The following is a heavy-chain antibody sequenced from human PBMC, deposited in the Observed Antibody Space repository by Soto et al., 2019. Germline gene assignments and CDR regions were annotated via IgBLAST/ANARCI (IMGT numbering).Heavy chain of an antibody. CDR2: IIPILGIA. CDR3: ARGAPDYYDCSGYLVTDAFDI. Sequence: QVQLVQSGAEVKKPGSSVKVSCKASGGTFSSYTISWVRQAPGQGLEWMGRIIPILGIANYAQKFQGRVTITADKSTSTAYMELSSLGSEDTAVYYCARGAPDYYDCSGYLVTDAFDIWGHGTMVTVSS. J-gene: IGHJ3*02. CDR1: GGTFSSYT. V-gene: IGHV1-69*02. D-gene: IGHD3-22*01.